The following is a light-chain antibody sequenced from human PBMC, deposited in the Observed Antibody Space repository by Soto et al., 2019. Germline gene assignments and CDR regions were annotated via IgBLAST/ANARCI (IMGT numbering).Light chain of an antibody. Sequence: DIQMTQSPSSLSGSVGDRVTITCRASQTISSWLAWYQQKPGKAPKLLIYKASTLKSGVPSRFSGSGSGTEFTLTIRSLQPDDFATYYCQQYNSYWTFGPGIKVDIK. J-gene: IGKJ1*01. CDR1: QTISSW. CDR2: KAS. V-gene: IGKV1-5*03. CDR3: QQYNSYWT.